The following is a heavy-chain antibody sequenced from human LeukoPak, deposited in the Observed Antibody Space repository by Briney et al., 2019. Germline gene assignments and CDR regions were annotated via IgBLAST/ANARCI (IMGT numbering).Heavy chain of an antibody. D-gene: IGHD3-10*01. V-gene: IGHV3-7*01. CDR2: IKQDGSEK. J-gene: IGHJ6*04. Sequence: GGSLRLSCAASGFTFSSYWMSWVRQAPGKGLEWVANIKQDGSEKYYVDSVKGRFTISRDNAKNSLYLQMNSLRAEDRAVYYCARDFNYYGSGTTWDVWGKGTTVTVSS. CDR1: GFTFSSYW. CDR3: ARDFNYYGSGTTWDV.